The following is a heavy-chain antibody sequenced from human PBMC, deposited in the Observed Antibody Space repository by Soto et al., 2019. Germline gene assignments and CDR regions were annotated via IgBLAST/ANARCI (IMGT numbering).Heavy chain of an antibody. V-gene: IGHV4-39*01. J-gene: IGHJ4*02. D-gene: IGHD6-6*01. CDR2: IYYSGST. Sequence: SETLSLTCTVSGGSISSSSYYWGWIRQPPGKGLEWIGSIYYSGSTYYNPSLKSRVTISVDTSKNQFSLKLSSVTAADTAVYYCARRQMAARIFDYWGQGTLVSVSS. CDR1: GGSISSSSYY. CDR3: ARRQMAARIFDY.